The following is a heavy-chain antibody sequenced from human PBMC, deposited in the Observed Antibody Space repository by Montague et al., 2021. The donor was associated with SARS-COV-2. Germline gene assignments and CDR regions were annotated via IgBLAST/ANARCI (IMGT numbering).Heavy chain of an antibody. Sequence: CAISGDSVSSNSAAWNWIRQSPSRGLEWLGRTYYRSKWYYEYAVSLKSRITINPDTSKSQFSLQVKSMTPEDTAVYYCALAVAGRGGYGYWGQGTLVTVSS. CDR1: GDSVSSNSAA. V-gene: IGHV6-1*01. CDR2: TYYRSKWYY. D-gene: IGHD6-19*01. J-gene: IGHJ4*02. CDR3: ALAVAGRGGYGY.